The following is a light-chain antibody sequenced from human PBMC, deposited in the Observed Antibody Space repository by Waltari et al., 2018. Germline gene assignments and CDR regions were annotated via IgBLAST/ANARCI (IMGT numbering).Light chain of an antibody. CDR2: VNSDGSH. V-gene: IGLV4-69*01. J-gene: IGLJ3*02. CDR3: QTGGHGTWV. CDR1: SWHSSNV. Sequence: QLVLTQSPSASASLGASVKLTCTLSSWHSSNVIAWHQQQPEQGPRYLMKVNSDGSHSKGDEIPDRFSGSSSGAERYLTISSLQSEDEADYYCQTGGHGTWVFGGGTTLTVL.